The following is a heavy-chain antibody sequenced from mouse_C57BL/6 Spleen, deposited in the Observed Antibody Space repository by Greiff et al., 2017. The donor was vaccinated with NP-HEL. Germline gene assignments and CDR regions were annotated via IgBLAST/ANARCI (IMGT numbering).Heavy chain of an antibody. V-gene: IGHV5-4*03. CDR1: GFTFSSYA. Sequence: EVNLVESGGGLVKPGGSLKLSCAASGFTFSSYAMSWVRQTPEKRLEWVATISDGGSYTYYPDNVKGRFTISRDNAKNNLYLQMSHLKSEDTAMYYCASDPLDSSGYDYAMDYWGQGTSVTVSS. J-gene: IGHJ4*01. CDR3: ASDPLDSSGYDYAMDY. CDR2: ISDGGSYT. D-gene: IGHD3-2*02.